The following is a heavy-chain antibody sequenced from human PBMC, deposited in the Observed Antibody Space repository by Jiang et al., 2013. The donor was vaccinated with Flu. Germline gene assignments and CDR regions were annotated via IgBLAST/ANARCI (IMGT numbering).Heavy chain of an antibody. Sequence: ASGFTFSSYWMHWVRQAPGKGLVWVSRINSDGSSTSYADSVKGRFTISRDNAKNTLYLQMNSLRAEDTAVYYCAREWRYIVATISPHFDYWGQGTLVTVSS. D-gene: IGHD5-12*01. V-gene: IGHV3-74*01. CDR1: GFTFSSYW. J-gene: IGHJ4*02. CDR2: INSDGSST. CDR3: AREWRYIVATISPHFDY.